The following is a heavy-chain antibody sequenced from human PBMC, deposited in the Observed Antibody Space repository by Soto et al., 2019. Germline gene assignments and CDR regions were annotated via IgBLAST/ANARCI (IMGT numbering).Heavy chain of an antibody. J-gene: IGHJ5*02. V-gene: IGHV3-15*04. CDR1: GLLFSDSW. CDR3: NTPCTCDTAYDLDP. Sequence: GALSLSCQSSGLLFSDSWMSLVRQPPGKGLEWVARIVSKKDNGRINTADPATGRFTITRDESKSTVYLQLKSLEIEATGVSYCNTPCTCDTAYDLDPWGQGTLVTVSS. D-gene: IGHD5-18*01. CDR2: IVSKKDNGRI.